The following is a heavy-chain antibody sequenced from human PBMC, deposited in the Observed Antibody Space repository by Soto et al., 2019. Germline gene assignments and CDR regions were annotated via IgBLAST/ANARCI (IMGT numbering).Heavy chain of an antibody. D-gene: IGHD3-10*01. Sequence: LRLSCAASGLTFGSYAMSWVRQAPGKGLEWVSAISGSGGSTYYADSVKGRFTISRDNSKNTLYLQMNSLRAEDTAVYYCAKDRITMVRGVLYYWGQGTLVTVSS. CDR3: AKDRITMVRGVLYY. CDR1: GLTFGSYA. CDR2: ISGSGGST. J-gene: IGHJ4*02. V-gene: IGHV3-23*01.